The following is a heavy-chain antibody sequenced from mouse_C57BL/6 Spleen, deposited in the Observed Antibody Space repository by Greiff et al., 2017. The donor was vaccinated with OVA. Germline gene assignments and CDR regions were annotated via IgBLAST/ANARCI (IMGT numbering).Heavy chain of an antibody. D-gene: IGHD1-1*01. CDR2: IRLKSDNYAT. CDR3: IITTVVEDY. V-gene: IGHV6-3*01. J-gene: IGHJ4*01. Sequence: DVKLVESGGGLVQPGGSMKLSCVASGFTFSNYWMNWVRQSPEKGLEWVAQIRLKSDNYATHYAESVKGRFTISRDDSKSSVYLQMNNLSAEDTVIYYCIITTVVEDYWGQGTSVTVSS. CDR1: GFTFSNYW.